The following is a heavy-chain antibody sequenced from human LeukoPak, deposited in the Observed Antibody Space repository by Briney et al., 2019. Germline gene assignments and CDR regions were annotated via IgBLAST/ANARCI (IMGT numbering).Heavy chain of an antibody. V-gene: IGHV1-18*01. CDR2: ISAYNGNT. J-gene: IGHJ6*03. CDR1: VYTFTIYG. Sequence: GASVTVSCTPSVYTFTIYGISWVRQAPGQGLEWMGWISAYNGNTNYAQKLQGRVTMTTDTSTSTAYMELRSLRSDDTAVYYCARVGALDTVTYYYYYYMDVWGKGTTVTVSS. CDR3: ARVGALDTVTYYYYYYMDV. D-gene: IGHD4-11*01.